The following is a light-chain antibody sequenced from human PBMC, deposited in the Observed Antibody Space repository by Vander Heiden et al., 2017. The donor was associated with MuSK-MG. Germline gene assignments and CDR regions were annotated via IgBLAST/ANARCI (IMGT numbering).Light chain of an antibody. J-gene: IGLJ3*02. V-gene: IGLV2-23*02. CDR3: GSYAGGGKG. Sequence: QSALTQPAPVSGPPGQSITISCTGPSSDLGFYNLLSRSQQHRGKTPKLMVYEISKQASGVSYRFSAFKSGNTASLTVSRLQAGGGADYYCGSYAGGGKGFGGGTKLTV. CDR2: EIS. CDR1: SSDLGFYNL.